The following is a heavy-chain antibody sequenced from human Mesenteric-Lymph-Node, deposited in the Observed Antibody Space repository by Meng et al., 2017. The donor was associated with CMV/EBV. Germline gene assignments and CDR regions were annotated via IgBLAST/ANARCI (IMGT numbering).Heavy chain of an antibody. CDR1: GFTFADYD. D-gene: IGHD2-21*01. CDR3: AKDLAYCGGDCYSGWFDP. CDR2: IGTLEDT. Sequence: GESLKISCAASGFTFADYDMHWVRQVTGKGLEWVSAIGTLEDTFYPDSVKGRFTISRENAKNSLYLQMNSLRAEDTALYYCAKDLAYCGGDCYSGWFDPWGQGTLVTVSS. J-gene: IGHJ5*02. V-gene: IGHV3-13*01.